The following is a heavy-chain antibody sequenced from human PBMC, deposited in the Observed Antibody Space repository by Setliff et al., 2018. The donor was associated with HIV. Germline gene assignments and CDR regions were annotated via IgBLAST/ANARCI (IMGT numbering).Heavy chain of an antibody. D-gene: IGHD6-13*01. V-gene: IGHV4-39*07. CDR2: IYYRGST. CDR1: GGSISSSSYY. Sequence: SETLSPTCTVSGGSISSSSYYWGWIRQPPGKGLEWIGSIYYRGSTYYNPSLKSRVTISVDTSKNQFSLSLSSVTAADTAVYYCARGYSSSWYDSWGQGTLVTVSS. CDR3: ARGYSSSWYDS. J-gene: IGHJ5*01.